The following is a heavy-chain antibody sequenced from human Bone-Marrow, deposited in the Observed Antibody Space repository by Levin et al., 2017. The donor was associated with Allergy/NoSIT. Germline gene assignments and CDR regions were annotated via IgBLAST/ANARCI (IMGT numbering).Heavy chain of an antibody. CDR1: GFTFSSYW. Sequence: GGSLRLSCAASGFTFSSYWMHWVRQAPGKGLVWVSRINSDGSSTSYADSVKGRFTISRDNAKNTLYLQMNSLRAEDTAVYYCARAGDYGGDWFDPWGKGTLVTVAA. CDR3: ARAGDYGGDWFDP. V-gene: IGHV3-74*01. CDR2: INSDGSST. J-gene: IGHJ5*02. D-gene: IGHD4-17*01.